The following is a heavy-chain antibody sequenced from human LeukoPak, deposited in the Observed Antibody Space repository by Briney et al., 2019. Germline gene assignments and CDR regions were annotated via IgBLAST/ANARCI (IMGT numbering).Heavy chain of an antibody. Sequence: MASETLSLTCTVSGGSISSYYWSWIRQPPGKGLEWIGYIYYSGNTNYNPSLKSRVTISVDTSKNQFSLKLSSVTAADTAVYYCARLFGRYYFDYWGQGTLVTVSS. CDR1: GGSISSYY. CDR3: ARLFGRYYFDY. V-gene: IGHV4-59*08. J-gene: IGHJ4*02. D-gene: IGHD3-10*01. CDR2: IYYSGNT.